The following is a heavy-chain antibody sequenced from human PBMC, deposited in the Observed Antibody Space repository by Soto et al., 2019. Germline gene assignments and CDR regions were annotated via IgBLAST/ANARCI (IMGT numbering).Heavy chain of an antibody. CDR1: GDSVSSNSAA. CDR3: ARDPHDYGDYDYYYYGMDV. J-gene: IGHJ6*02. CDR2: TYYRSKWYN. Sequence: QSQTLSLTCAISGDSVSSNSAAWNWIRQSPSRGLEWLGRTYYRSKWYNDYAVSVKSRITINPDTSKNQFSLQLNSVTPEDTAVYYCARDPHDYGDYDYYYYGMDVWGQGTMVTVSS. V-gene: IGHV6-1*01. D-gene: IGHD4-17*01.